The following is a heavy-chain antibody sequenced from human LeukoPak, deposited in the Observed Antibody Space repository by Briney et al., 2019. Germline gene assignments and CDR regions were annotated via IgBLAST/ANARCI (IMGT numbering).Heavy chain of an antibody. CDR1: GFTFSSHA. CDR2: ISGSAGST. Sequence: PGGSLRLFCAASGFTFSSHAMSWVRQAPGKGLEWVSGISGSAGSTVYADSVKGRYTISRDNSKNTVSLQMNSLTAEDTAVYFCARHDSFIPYWGQGTPVTVSP. V-gene: IGHV3-23*01. CDR3: ARHDSFIPY. J-gene: IGHJ4*02. D-gene: IGHD5-18*01.